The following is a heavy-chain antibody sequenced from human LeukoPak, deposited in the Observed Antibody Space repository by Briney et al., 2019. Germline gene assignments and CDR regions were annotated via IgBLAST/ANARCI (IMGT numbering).Heavy chain of an antibody. Sequence: ASVKVSCKASGYTFTGYYMHWVRQAPGQGLEWMGWINPNSGGTNYAQKFQGRVTMTRDTSISTACMELSRLRSDDTAVYYCARDLRGPWEHLDDWGQGTLVTVSS. V-gene: IGHV1-2*02. D-gene: IGHD1-26*01. CDR3: ARDLRGPWEHLDD. CDR2: INPNSGGT. J-gene: IGHJ4*02. CDR1: GYTFTGYY.